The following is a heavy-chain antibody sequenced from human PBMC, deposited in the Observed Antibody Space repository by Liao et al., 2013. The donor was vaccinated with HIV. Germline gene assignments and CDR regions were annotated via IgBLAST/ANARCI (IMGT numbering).Heavy chain of an antibody. J-gene: IGHJ4*02. CDR2: INHSGST. Sequence: QVQLQQWGAGLLKPSETLSLTCAVYGGSFSGYYWSWIRQPPGKGLEWIGEINHSGSTNYNPSLKSRVTISVDTSKKQFSLKLSSVTAADTAVYYCARGFRLRLGLVDYWGQGTLVTVSS. D-gene: IGHD3-16*01. V-gene: IGHV4-34*01. CDR1: GGSFSGYY. CDR3: ARGFRLRLGLVDY.